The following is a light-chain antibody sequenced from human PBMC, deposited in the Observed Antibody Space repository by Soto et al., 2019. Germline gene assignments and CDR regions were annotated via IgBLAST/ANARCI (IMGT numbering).Light chain of an antibody. CDR3: QKYNSAPWT. J-gene: IGKJ1*01. CDR2: AAS. CDR1: QDISNS. V-gene: IGKV1-27*01. Sequence: DIQMTQSPSSLSASVGDRVTVTCRASQDISNSLAWYQQKPGKVPKLLFYAASTLQSGVPSRFSGSGSGTDFTLTISSLQPEDVATYYCQKYNSAPWTFGQGTKVEI.